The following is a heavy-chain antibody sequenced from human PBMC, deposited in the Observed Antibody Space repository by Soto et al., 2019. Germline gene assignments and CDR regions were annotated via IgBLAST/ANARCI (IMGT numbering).Heavy chain of an antibody. V-gene: IGHV1-69*06. Sequence: QVQLVQSGAEVRKPGSSVQVSCKASGDSFSTLGINWVRQAPGQGLEWMGGIIPMFGKGRYAQRFQGRATLTADKSTSTAYMELSSLRSDDTACYYCATAHSSGWYCFDDWGQGSLVTVSS. D-gene: IGHD6-19*01. CDR1: GDSFSTLG. CDR2: IIPMFGKG. CDR3: ATAHSSGWYCFDD. J-gene: IGHJ4*02.